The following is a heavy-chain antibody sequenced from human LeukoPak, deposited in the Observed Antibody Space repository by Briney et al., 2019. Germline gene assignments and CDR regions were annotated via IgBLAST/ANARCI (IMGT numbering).Heavy chain of an antibody. CDR1: DYSISSGYY. Sequence: SETLSLTCTVSDYSISSGYYWGWIRQPPGKGLEWIGSIYRSGNTYYNPSLKSRVTLSVDTSKNQLSLRLTAVTGADTAVYYCARDPAILTGLGDAFDLWGRGTMVTVSS. J-gene: IGHJ3*01. D-gene: IGHD3-9*01. CDR2: IYRSGNT. V-gene: IGHV4-38-2*02. CDR3: ARDPAILTGLGDAFDL.